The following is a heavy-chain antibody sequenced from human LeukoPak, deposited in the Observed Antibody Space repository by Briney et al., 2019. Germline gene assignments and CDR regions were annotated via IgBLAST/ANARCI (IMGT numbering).Heavy chain of an antibody. V-gene: IGHV3-11*01. CDR3: ARVVARYVWFFDY. Sequence: GGSLRLSCAASGFIVSNKYMNWVRQAPGKGLEWVSYISSSGSTIYYADSVKGRFTISRDNAKNSLYLQMNSLRAEDTAVYYCARVVARYVWFFDYWGQGTLVTVSS. CDR2: ISSSGSTI. J-gene: IGHJ4*02. CDR1: GFIVSNKY. D-gene: IGHD3-16*01.